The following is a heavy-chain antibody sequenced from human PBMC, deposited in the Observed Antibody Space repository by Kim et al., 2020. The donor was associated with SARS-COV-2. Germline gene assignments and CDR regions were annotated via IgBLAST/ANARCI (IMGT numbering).Heavy chain of an antibody. Sequence: YYNPSLKSRVTISVDTSKNQFSLKLSSVTAADTAVYYCASLSGSYLSFDYWGQGTLVTVSS. CDR3: ASLSGSYLSFDY. J-gene: IGHJ4*02. D-gene: IGHD1-26*01. V-gene: IGHV4-39*01.